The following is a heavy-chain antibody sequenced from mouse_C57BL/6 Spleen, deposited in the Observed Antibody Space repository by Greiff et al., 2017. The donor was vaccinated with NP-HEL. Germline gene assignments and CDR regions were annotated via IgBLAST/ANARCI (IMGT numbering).Heavy chain of an antibody. D-gene: IGHD4-1*01. Sequence: QVQLQQSGPELVKPGASVKISCKASGYAFSSSWMNWVKQRPGKGLEWIGRIYPGDGDTNYNGKFKGKATLTADKSSSTAYMQRSSLTSEDSAVYFCARNWALDYWGQGTTLTVSS. V-gene: IGHV1-82*01. J-gene: IGHJ2*01. CDR3: ARNWALDY. CDR1: GYAFSSSW. CDR2: IYPGDGDT.